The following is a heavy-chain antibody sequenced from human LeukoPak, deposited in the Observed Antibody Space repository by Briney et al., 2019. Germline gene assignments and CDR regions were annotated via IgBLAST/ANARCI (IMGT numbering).Heavy chain of an antibody. CDR3: AREKNFWSGYYTGSLYYFDY. CDR1: GGSISSSSYY. V-gene: IGHV4-39*07. CDR2: IYYSGST. J-gene: IGHJ4*02. Sequence: SETLSLTCTVSGGSISSSSYYWGWIRQPPGKGLEWIGSIYYSGSTYYNPSLKSRVTISVDTSKNQFSLKLSSVTAADTAVYYCAREKNFWSGYYTGSLYYFDYWGQGTLVTVSS. D-gene: IGHD3-3*01.